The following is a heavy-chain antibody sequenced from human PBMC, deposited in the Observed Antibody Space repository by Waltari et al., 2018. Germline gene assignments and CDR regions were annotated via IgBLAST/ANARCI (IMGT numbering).Heavy chain of an antibody. CDR3: ARVVFTADYYFDY. D-gene: IGHD2-21*02. CDR2: IYHTGPT. J-gene: IGHJ4*02. V-gene: IGHV4-4*02. CDR1: GASISSDHW. Sequence: QVQLKESGPGLLRPSGTLSLTCGVSGASISSDHWWAWVRQSPGKGLEWIGDIYHTGPTNYNPSLKSRLTMLVDKSANQFSLQLTSVTAADTGVYYCARVVFTADYYFDYWGQGTPVTVSS.